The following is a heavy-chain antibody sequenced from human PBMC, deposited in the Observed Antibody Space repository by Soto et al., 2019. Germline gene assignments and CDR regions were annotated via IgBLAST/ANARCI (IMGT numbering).Heavy chain of an antibody. J-gene: IGHJ3*02. Sequence: QVQLVQSGAEVKKPGASVKVSCKASGYTFTSYYMHWVRQAPGQGLEWMGIINPSGGSTSYAQKFQXXXXXXXXXXXXXXXXXXXXXXXXXXXVYYCARGXIAARALVAFDIWGKGTMVTVSS. CDR2: INPSGGST. D-gene: IGHD6-6*01. CDR3: ARGXIAARALVAFDI. V-gene: IGHV1-46*01. CDR1: GYTFTSYY.